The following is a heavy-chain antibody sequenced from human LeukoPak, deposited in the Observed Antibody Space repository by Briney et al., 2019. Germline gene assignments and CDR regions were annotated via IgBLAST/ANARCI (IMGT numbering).Heavy chain of an antibody. CDR1: GGSINTDSYD. CDR3: ARDDYSNPFDY. Sequence: SQTLSLTCTVSGGSINTDSYDWSWIRQPPGKGLEWIGYIYYSGSTNYNPSLKRRVTISVDTSKNQFSLKLSSVTAADTAVYYCARDDYSNPFDYWGQGTLVTVSS. V-gene: IGHV4-61*01. CDR2: IYYSGST. J-gene: IGHJ4*02. D-gene: IGHD4-11*01.